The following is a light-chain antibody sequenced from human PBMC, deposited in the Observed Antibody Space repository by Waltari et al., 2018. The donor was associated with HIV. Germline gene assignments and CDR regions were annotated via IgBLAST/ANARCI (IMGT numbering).Light chain of an antibody. CDR3: QQYNNWPGIT. CDR1: QSINNN. V-gene: IGKV3-15*01. Sequence: EILMTQSPATLSVYPGERATLSCRASQSINNNLAWYQQKPGQAPRLLIYGASTGATGVPARFSGSGSGTEFTLTISSLQSEDFAVYYCQQYNNWPGITFGPGTKVDIK. J-gene: IGKJ3*01. CDR2: GAS.